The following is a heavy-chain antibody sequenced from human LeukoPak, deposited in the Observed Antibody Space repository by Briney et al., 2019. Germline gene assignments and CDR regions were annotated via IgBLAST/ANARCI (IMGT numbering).Heavy chain of an antibody. D-gene: IGHD1-26*01. CDR1: GFTFSTYA. V-gene: IGHV3-23*01. Sequence: GGSLRLSCAASGFTFSTYAMTWVRQAPGKGLEWVSGISTSGDRTYYADSVKGRFTISRDNSKNTLYLQMNSLRAEDTAEYYCARSAVGTSCCTAVDYWGQGALVTVSS. CDR2: ISTSGDRT. J-gene: IGHJ4*02. CDR3: ARSAVGTSCCTAVDY.